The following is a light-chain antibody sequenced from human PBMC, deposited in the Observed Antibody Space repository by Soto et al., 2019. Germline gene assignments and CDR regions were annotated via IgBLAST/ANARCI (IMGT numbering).Light chain of an antibody. CDR1: SSDVGNYIF. CDR2: DIN. Sequence: QSALTQPASVSGSPGQSITISCTGTSSDVGNYIFVSWYRQHPGKAPKLMIYDINNRPSGVSNRFSGSKSGNTASLTISGLQADDEADYYCVSYTTSASYVFGTGTKLTVL. J-gene: IGLJ1*01. V-gene: IGLV2-14*01. CDR3: VSYTTSASYV.